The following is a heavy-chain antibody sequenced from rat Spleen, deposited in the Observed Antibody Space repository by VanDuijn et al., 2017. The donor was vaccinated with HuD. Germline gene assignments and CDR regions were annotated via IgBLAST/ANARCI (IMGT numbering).Heavy chain of an antibody. CDR3: AKDMNTMGMSLDY. CDR1: GFTYSNYV. V-gene: IGHV5S13*01. J-gene: IGHJ2*01. Sequence: EVQLVESGGGLVQPGRSLKLSCAASGFTYSNYVMAWVRQAPTKGLEWVASISTGGGNTYYRDSVKGRFTISIDNAKNTLYLQIDSLRSEDTATYYCAKDMNTMGMSLDYWGQGVMVTVSS. CDR2: ISTGGGNT. D-gene: IGHD1-7*01.